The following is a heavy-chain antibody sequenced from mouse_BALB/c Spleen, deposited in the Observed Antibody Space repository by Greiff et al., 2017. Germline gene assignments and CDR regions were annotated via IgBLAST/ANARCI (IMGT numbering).Heavy chain of an antibody. D-gene: IGHD1-1*01. CDR3: LTTGYGAY. CDR1: GYTFTDYN. J-gene: IGHJ3*01. Sequence: VQLKESGPELVKPGASVKISCKASGYTFTDYNMHWVKQSHGKSLEWIGYIYPYNGGTGYNQKFKSKATLTVYNSSSTAYMELRSLTSEDSAVYYCLTTGYGAYWGQGTLVTVSA. V-gene: IGHV1S29*02. CDR2: IYPYNGGT.